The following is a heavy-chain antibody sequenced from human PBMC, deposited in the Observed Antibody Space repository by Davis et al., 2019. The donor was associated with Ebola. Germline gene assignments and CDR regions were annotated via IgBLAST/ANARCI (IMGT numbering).Heavy chain of an antibody. J-gene: IGHJ4*02. D-gene: IGHD7-27*01. CDR3: ARHTGVASLTSADY. CDR2: IYPGDSDI. V-gene: IGHV5-51*01. Sequence: GESLKISCKGSGYSFNTYWIGWVRQMPGKGLEWMGIIYPGDSDIRYSPSFKGQVTISADKSTSTAYLQWSSLKASDAAIYYCARHTGVASLTSADYWGQGTLVTVSS. CDR1: GYSFNTYW.